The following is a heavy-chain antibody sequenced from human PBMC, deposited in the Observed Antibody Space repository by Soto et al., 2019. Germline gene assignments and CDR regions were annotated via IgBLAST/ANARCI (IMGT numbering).Heavy chain of an antibody. Sequence: PSETLSLTCTVSGGSIRGYYWSWIRQPAGKGLEWIGRIYTAGYTYYNPSLKSRVTMSVDTVKNQFSLSLISVTAADTAVYYCATDLGDGYNRNWFDHWGQGTMVTVSS. V-gene: IGHV4-4*07. D-gene: IGHD5-12*01. CDR2: IYTAGYT. CDR1: GGSIRGYY. J-gene: IGHJ5*02. CDR3: ATDLGDGYNRNWFDH.